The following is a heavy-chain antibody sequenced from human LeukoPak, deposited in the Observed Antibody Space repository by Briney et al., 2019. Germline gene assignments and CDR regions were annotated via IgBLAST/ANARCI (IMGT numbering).Heavy chain of an antibody. CDR3: ARDRTPYDSSYGMDV. V-gene: IGHV1-69*04. CDR1: GGTFSSYA. Sequence: GASVKVSCKASGGTFSSYAISWVRQAPGQGLEWMGRIIPILGIANYAQKFQGRVTITADKSTSTAYMELSSLRSEDTAVYYCARDRTPYDSSYGMDVWGQGTTVTVSS. D-gene: IGHD3-22*01. J-gene: IGHJ6*02. CDR2: IIPILGIA.